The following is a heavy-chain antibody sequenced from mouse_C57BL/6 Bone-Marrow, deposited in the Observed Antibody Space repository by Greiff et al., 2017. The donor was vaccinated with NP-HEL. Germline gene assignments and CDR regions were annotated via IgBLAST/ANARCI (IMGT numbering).Heavy chain of an antibody. J-gene: IGHJ2*01. CDR3: ARDCYYDSSPDY. Sequence: EVQLVESGGGLVKPGGSLKLSCAASGFTFSSYAMSWVRQTPEKRLEWVATISDGGSYTYYPDNVKGRFPISRDNAKNNLYLQMNHHKSEDAAMYYCARDCYYDSSPDYWGQGTTLTVSS. CDR1: GFTFSSYA. CDR2: ISDGGSYT. D-gene: IGHD1-1*01. V-gene: IGHV5-4*01.